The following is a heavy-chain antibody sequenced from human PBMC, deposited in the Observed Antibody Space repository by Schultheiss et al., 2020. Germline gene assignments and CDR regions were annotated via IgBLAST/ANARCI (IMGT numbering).Heavy chain of an antibody. CDR1: GFTFSSYS. V-gene: IGHV3-21*01. D-gene: IGHD2-21*02. CDR2: ISSSSSYI. Sequence: WGSLRLSCAASGFTFSSYSMNWVRQAPGKGLEWVSSISSSSSYIYYADSVKGRFTISRDNAKNSLYLQMNSLRAEDTAVYYCAKESAYCGGDCNSLLDYWGQGTLVTVSS. J-gene: IGHJ4*02. CDR3: AKESAYCGGDCNSLLDY.